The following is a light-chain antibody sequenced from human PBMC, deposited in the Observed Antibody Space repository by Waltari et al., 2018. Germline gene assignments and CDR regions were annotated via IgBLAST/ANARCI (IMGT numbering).Light chain of an antibody. J-gene: IGLJ3*02. V-gene: IGLV3-10*01. CDR2: DDI. CDR1: TLPKKY. Sequence: SYELTQPPSVSVAPGQTARITCPGDTLPKKYAYWYQQKSGKAPVLVIYDDIKRPSRIPERFSGSSSGTMATLTISGAQADDEADYFCYSTDSSGNDRVFGGGTKLTVL. CDR3: YSTDSSGNDRV.